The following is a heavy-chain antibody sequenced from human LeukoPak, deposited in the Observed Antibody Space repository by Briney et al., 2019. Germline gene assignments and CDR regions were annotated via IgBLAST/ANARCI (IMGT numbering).Heavy chain of an antibody. V-gene: IGHV3-66*01. CDR2: IYNGGSV. J-gene: IGHJ4*02. CDR3: AREASYSGSWWYFDH. CDR1: GFNVSSKY. Sequence: GGSLRLSCAASGFNVSSKYISWVRQAPGKGLEWVSVIYNGGSVNYADSVKGRLTISRDNSKNKVYLQMNSLRVEDTAVYYCAREASYSGSWWYFDHWGQGTLVTVSS. D-gene: IGHD6-13*01.